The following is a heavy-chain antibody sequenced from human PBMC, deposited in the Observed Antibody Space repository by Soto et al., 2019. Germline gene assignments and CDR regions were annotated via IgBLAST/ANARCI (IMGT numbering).Heavy chain of an antibody. CDR1: GGTFSTYI. CDR3: ARDRITTRGDAFDL. J-gene: IGHJ3*01. V-gene: IGHV1-69*08. D-gene: IGHD3-3*01. Sequence: QVHLVQSGAEVRKPGSSVKVSCKAPGGTFSTYIISWVRQAPGQGLEWMGRIIPIPDITNYAQKFQGRVTITADRSTNTAYMELTSLKSEDTAVYYCARDRITTRGDAFDLWGQGTLVTVSS. CDR2: IIPIPDIT.